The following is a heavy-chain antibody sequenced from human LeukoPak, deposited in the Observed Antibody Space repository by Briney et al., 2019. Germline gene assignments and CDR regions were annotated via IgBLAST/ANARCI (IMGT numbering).Heavy chain of an antibody. J-gene: IGHJ4*02. CDR2: IYYSGYT. Sequence: SEILSLTCTVSGGSISSYYWSWIRQPPGKGLKWMGNIYYSGYTTYSPSLRSRVTISVDTSKNQFSLKLSSVTAADTAVYYCARDGLYGDYQIYYFDYWGQGTLVTVSS. CDR3: ARDGLYGDYQIYYFDY. CDR1: GGSISSYY. D-gene: IGHD4-17*01. V-gene: IGHV4-59*12.